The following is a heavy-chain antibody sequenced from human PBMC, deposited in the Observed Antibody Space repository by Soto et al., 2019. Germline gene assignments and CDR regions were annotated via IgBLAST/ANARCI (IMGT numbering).Heavy chain of an antibody. D-gene: IGHD1-26*01. V-gene: IGHV4-31*03. Sequence: QVQLQESGPGLVKPSQTLSLTCTVSGGSISSGGYYWSWIRQHPGKGLEWIGYIYYSGSTYSNPSLKSRVTISVDTSKNQFSLKLSSVTAADTAVYYCATNGQTVGATTFDYWGQGTLVTVSS. J-gene: IGHJ4*02. CDR2: IYYSGST. CDR1: GGSISSGGYY. CDR3: ATNGQTVGATTFDY.